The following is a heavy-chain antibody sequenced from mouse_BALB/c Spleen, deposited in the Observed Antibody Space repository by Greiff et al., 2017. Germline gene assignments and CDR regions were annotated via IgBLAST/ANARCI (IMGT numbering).Heavy chain of an antibody. J-gene: IGHJ2*01. Sequence: EVKLQQSGAELVKPGASVKLSCTASGFNIKDTYMYWVKQRPEQGLEWIGRIDPANGNTKYDPKFQGKATITADTSSNTAYLQLSSLASEDTAVYYCARGDYGSSYGYWGQGTTLTVSS. D-gene: IGHD1-1*01. CDR1: GFNIKDTY. CDR2: IDPANGNT. CDR3: ARGDYGSSYGY. V-gene: IGHV14-3*02.